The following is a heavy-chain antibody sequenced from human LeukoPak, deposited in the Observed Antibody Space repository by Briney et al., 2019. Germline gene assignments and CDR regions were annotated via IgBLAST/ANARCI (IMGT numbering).Heavy chain of an antibody. CDR1: GFTFSSYA. J-gene: IGHJ4*02. CDR2: ISGSGGST. Sequence: GSLRLSCAASGFTFSSYAMSWVRQAPGKGLEWVPAISGSGGSTYYADSVKGRFTISRDNSKNTLYLQMNSLRAEDTAVYYCAKPYSSGWYRSIDDYWGQGTLVTVSS. V-gene: IGHV3-23*01. CDR3: AKPYSSGWYRSIDDY. D-gene: IGHD6-19*01.